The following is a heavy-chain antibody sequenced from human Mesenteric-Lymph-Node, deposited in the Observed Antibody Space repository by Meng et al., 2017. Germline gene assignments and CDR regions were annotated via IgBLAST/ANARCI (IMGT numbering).Heavy chain of an antibody. J-gene: IGHJ5*02. V-gene: IGHV4-34*01. CDR1: GGSFSGYY. Sequence: PLQQWGAGRLKPSETLSLPCAVYGGSFSGYYWSWIRQPPGKGLEWIGEINHSGSTNYNPSLKSRVTISVDTSKNQFSLKLSSVTTADTAVYYCARDGHLLLWFGASIGWFDPWGQGTLVTVSS. CDR3: ARDGHLLLWFGASIGWFDP. D-gene: IGHD3-10*01. CDR2: INHSGST.